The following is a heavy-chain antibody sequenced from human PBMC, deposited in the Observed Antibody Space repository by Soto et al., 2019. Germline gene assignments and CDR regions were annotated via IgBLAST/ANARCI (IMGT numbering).Heavy chain of an antibody. Sequence: EVQLLESGGGLVQPGGSLRLSCTASGFTFSSYAMNWVRQAPGKGLEWVSVISSSGGSTYYADSVKGRFTISRDNSKNTLYLQMNSLRAEDTAVYYCASRTSGWYFDYWGQGTLVTVSP. CDR1: GFTFSSYA. V-gene: IGHV3-23*01. CDR2: ISSSGGST. D-gene: IGHD6-19*01. CDR3: ASRTSGWYFDY. J-gene: IGHJ4*02.